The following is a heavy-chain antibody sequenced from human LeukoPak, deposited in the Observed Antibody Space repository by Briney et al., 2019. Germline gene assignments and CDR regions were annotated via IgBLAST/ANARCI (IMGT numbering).Heavy chain of an antibody. Sequence: GGSLRLSCAASGFTFSSYVMSWVRQAPGKGLEWVSAISGSGGSIYYADSVKGRFTISRDNSKNTLYLQMNSLRAEDTAVYYCAKFLPTHIVVANYYFDYWGQGTLVTVSS. CDR1: GFTFSSYV. CDR2: ISGSGGSI. CDR3: AKFLPTHIVVANYYFDY. D-gene: IGHD2-21*01. V-gene: IGHV3-23*01. J-gene: IGHJ4*02.